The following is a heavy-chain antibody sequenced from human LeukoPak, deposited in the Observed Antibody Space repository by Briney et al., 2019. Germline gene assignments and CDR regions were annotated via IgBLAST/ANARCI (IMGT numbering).Heavy chain of an antibody. CDR2: IIPIFGTA. D-gene: IGHD3-3*01. J-gene: IGHJ3*02. CDR3: AMLRFLEWLPNDAFDI. CDR1: GGTFSSYA. Sequence: SVKVPCKASGGTFSSYAISWVRQAPGQGLEWMGGIIPIFGTANYAQKFQGRVTITTDESTSTAYMELSSLRSEDTAVYYCAMLRFLEWLPNDAFDIWGQGTMVTVSS. V-gene: IGHV1-69*05.